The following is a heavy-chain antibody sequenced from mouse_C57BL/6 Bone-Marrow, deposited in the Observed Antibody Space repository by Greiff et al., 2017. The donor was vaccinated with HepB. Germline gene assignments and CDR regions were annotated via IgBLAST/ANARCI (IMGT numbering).Heavy chain of an antibody. CDR2: IWTGGGT. CDR3: TRKEDDYDEDYYAMDY. D-gene: IGHD2-4*01. V-gene: IGHV2-9-1*01. CDR1: GFSLTSYA. J-gene: IGHJ4*01. Sequence: VKLVESGPGLVAPSQSLSITCTVSGFSLTSYAISWVRQPPGKGLEWLGVIWTGGGTNYNSALKSRLSISKDNSKSQVFLKMNSLQTDDTARYYCTRKEDDYDEDYYAMDYWGQGTSVTVSS.